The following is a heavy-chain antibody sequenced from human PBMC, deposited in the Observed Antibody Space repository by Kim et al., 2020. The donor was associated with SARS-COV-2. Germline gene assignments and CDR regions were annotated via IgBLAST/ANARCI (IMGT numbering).Heavy chain of an antibody. J-gene: IGHJ4*02. CDR3: ARVRDDYGDLTFDY. D-gene: IGHD4-17*01. V-gene: IGHV3-21*01. Sequence: ADSVKDRFTISRDNAKNSLYLQMNSLRAEDTAVYYCARVRDDYGDLTFDYWGQGTLVTVSS.